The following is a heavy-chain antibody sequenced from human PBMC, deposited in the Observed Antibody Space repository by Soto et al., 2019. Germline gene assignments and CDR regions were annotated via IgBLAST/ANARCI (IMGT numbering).Heavy chain of an antibody. CDR2: ISNSGGST. Sequence: GGSLRLSCAASGFTFSNYAMNWVRQAPGKGLAWVSGISNSGGSTSYADSVKGRFAISRDNAKNTLYLQMNSLRAEDTAVYYCALKHSSSWAYYYYYMDVWGKGTTVTVS. J-gene: IGHJ6*03. CDR3: ALKHSSSWAYYYYYMDV. CDR1: GFTFSNYA. V-gene: IGHV3-23*01. D-gene: IGHD6-13*01.